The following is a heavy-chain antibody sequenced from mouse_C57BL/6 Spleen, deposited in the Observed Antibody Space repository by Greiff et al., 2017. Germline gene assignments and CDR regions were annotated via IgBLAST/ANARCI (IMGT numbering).Heavy chain of an antibody. CDR3: ARNGYSNYVGVSFAY. CDR2: IWRGGST. V-gene: IGHV2-2*01. J-gene: IGHJ3*01. CDR1: GFSLTSYG. Sequence: VQRVESGPGLVQPSQSLSITCTVSGFSLTSYGVHWVRQSPGKGLEWLGVIWRGGSTDYNAAFISRLSISKDNSKSQVFFKMNSLQADDTAIYYCARNGYSNYVGVSFAYWGQGTLVTVSA. D-gene: IGHD2-5*01.